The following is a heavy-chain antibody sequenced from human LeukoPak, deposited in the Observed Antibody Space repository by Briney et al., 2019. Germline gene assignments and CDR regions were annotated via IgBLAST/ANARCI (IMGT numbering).Heavy chain of an antibody. CDR2: IRSKAYGGTT. CDR1: GFTFGDYS. V-gene: IGHV3-49*04. Sequence: QAGGSLRLSCTASGFTFGDYSMNWVRQAPGKGLEWVGFIRSKAYGGTTECAASVKGRFTISRDDSKSIAYLQMNSLKTEDTAVYYCTRGRRATHDYWGQGTLVTVSS. D-gene: IGHD1-26*01. CDR3: TRGRRATHDY. J-gene: IGHJ4*02.